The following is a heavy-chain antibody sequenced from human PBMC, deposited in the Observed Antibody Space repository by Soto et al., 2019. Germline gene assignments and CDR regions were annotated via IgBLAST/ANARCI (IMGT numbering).Heavy chain of an antibody. V-gene: IGHV4-61*01. CDR2: IYYSGST. J-gene: IGHJ4*02. D-gene: IGHD4-17*01. CDR3: ARAGGHDYGGRNFDY. CDR1: GGSVSSGSYY. Sequence: QVQLQESGPGLVKPSETLSLTCTVSGGSVSSGSYYWSWIRQPPGKGLEWIGYIYYSGSTNYNPSLKRRVTISVDTSKNQFSLKLSSVTAADTAVYYCARAGGHDYGGRNFDYWGQGTLVTVSS.